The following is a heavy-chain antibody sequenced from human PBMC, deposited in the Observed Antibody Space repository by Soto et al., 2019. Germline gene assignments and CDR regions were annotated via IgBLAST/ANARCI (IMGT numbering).Heavy chain of an antibody. J-gene: IGHJ4*02. CDR1: GGSISSYF. D-gene: IGHD6-13*01. CDR3: ARDLAAVPRAFDY. V-gene: IGHV4-59*01. CDR2: VYYTGTT. Sequence: QVQLQESGPGLFKPSETLSLTCTVSGGSISSYFYIWVRQPPGKGLEWIGSVYYTGTTDYNPSLKSRVTISVDTSKTQFSLNLRSVTAADTAVYYCARDLAAVPRAFDYWGRGTLVTVSS.